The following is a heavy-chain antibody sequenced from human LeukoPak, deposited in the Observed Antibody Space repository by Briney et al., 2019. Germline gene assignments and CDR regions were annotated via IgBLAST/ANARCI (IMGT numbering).Heavy chain of an antibody. D-gene: IGHD2-21*02. CDR1: GFTFSSYS. J-gene: IGHJ4*02. CDR3: ARTPEAYCGGDCSPGYFDY. V-gene: IGHV3-48*01. CDR2: ISSSSSTI. Sequence: PGGSLRLSCAASGFTFSSYSMNWVRQAPGKGLEWVSYISSSSSTIYYADSVKGRFTISRDNSKNTLYLQMNSLRAEDTAVYYCARTPEAYCGGDCSPGYFDYWGQGTLVTVSS.